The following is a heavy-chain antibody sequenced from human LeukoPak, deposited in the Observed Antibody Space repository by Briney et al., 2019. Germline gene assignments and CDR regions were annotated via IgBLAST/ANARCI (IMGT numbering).Heavy chain of an antibody. J-gene: IGHJ5*01. CDR3: ARMDRLYSSSWFDY. D-gene: IGHD6-13*01. CDR2: ISSSGSTI. V-gene: IGHV3-11*04. Sequence: AGSLRLSCAASGFTFSDYYMSWIRQAPGKGLEWVSYISSSGSTIYYADSVKGRFTISRDNAKNSLYLQMNSLRAEDTAVYYCARMDRLYSSSWFDYWGQGTLVTVSS. CDR1: GFTFSDYY.